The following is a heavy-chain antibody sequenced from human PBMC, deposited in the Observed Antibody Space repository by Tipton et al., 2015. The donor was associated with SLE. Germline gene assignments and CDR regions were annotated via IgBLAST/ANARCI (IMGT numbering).Heavy chain of an antibody. CDR1: GFTFDDYA. Sequence: RSLRLSCAASGFTFDDYAMHWVRQAPGKGLEWVSGISWNSGSIGYADSVKGRFTISRDNAKNSLYLQMNSLRAEDTALYYCAKGAPIDYWGQGTLVTVSS. CDR2: ISWNSGSI. V-gene: IGHV3-9*01. J-gene: IGHJ4*02. CDR3: AKGAPIDY.